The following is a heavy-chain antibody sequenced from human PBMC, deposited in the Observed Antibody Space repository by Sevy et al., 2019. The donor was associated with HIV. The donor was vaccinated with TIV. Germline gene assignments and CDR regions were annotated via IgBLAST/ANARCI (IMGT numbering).Heavy chain of an antibody. J-gene: IGHJ6*02. CDR3: ARVVEPAGIDPYYYGVDV. D-gene: IGHD2-2*02. CDR1: GYTFTDYY. V-gene: IGHV1-2*02. Sequence: ASVKVSCKASGYTFTDYYIHWVGQAPGQGLEWMGWINPKSGGTNYPQKFHGRVTMTRDTSISTAYMELSRLRSDDTAVHYCARVVEPAGIDPYYYGVDVWGPGALVTVSS. CDR2: INPKSGGT.